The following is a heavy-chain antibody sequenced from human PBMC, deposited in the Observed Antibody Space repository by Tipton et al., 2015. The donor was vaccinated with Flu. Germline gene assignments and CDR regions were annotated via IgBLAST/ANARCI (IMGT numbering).Heavy chain of an antibody. V-gene: IGHV3-49*03. CDR2: ITSKADGETT. CDR3: CGGDDYYYYGMDV. Sequence: SLRLSCSVSGFTPGECAMSWFRQAPGKGLEWVGFITSKADGETTQYAASVKGRFTISRDDSEDSLFLQMNSLKIDDTAVYYCCGGDDYYYYGMDVWGQGTTVTVAS. J-gene: IGHJ6*02. D-gene: IGHD2-21*02. CDR1: GFTPGECA.